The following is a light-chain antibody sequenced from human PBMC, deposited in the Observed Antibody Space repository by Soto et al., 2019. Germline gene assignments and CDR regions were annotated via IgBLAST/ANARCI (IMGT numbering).Light chain of an antibody. CDR2: LGS. Sequence: DIVMTQSPLSLTGTPGEPASISCRSNQSLLHSNGSNSLDWYLQKSGQSPQLLIYLGSNWSSGVPDRFSGSESGTDFTLKISSVEAEDVRVSYCMQALQTPRTFGQGTKVEIK. CDR1: QSLLHSNGSNS. CDR3: MQALQTPRT. V-gene: IGKV2-28*01. J-gene: IGKJ1*01.